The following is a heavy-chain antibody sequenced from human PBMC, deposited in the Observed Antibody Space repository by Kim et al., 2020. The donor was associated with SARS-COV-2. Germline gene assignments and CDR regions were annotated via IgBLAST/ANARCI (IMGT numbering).Heavy chain of an antibody. V-gene: IGHV3-30*02. D-gene: IGHD4-17*01. Sequence: ADAVTGRFTISRDSSMNTLYLQMDSLRGEDTAVYYCAKEGDGDYWASFDNWGQGTLVTVSS. J-gene: IGHJ4*02. CDR3: AKEGDGDYWASFDN.